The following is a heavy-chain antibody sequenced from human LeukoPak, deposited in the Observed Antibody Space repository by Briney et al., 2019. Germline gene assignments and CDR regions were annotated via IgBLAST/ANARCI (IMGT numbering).Heavy chain of an antibody. Sequence: GGSLRLSCAASGFTFSSYSMNWVRQAPGKGLEWVSSISSSSSYIYYADSVKGRFTTSRDNAKNSLYLQMNSLRAEDTAVYYCARDPLLWFGEANYYYGMDVWGQGTTVTVSS. J-gene: IGHJ6*02. D-gene: IGHD3-10*01. CDR2: ISSSSSYI. CDR3: ARDPLLWFGEANYYYGMDV. CDR1: GFTFSSYS. V-gene: IGHV3-21*01.